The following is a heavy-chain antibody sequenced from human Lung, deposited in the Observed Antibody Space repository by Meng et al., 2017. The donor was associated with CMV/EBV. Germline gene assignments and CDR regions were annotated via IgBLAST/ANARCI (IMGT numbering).Heavy chain of an antibody. CDR2: IGGYDGRT. Sequence: SVXVSXXASGYTFSSYGISWVRQAPGQGLEWMGWIGGYDGRTNYRQKFKGRVTVTRDTSTSTAYMEVRSLGSDDTAVYYCARDFYEYDNSGYYDDTFDIWGQGXMVTFSS. D-gene: IGHD3-22*01. CDR3: ARDFYEYDNSGYYDDTFDI. J-gene: IGHJ3*02. V-gene: IGHV1-18*01. CDR1: GYTFSSYG.